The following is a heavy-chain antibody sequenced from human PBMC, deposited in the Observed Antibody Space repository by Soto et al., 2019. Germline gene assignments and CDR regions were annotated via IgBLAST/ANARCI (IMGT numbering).Heavy chain of an antibody. CDR3: ASNRYKFDPSGDQTDYYYCGMDV. D-gene: IGHD2-15*01. Sequence: QVQLVQSGAEVKKPGSSVTVSCTDSGGSFSSYAISWVRQAPGQGLEWMGGIIPIFRTPGYAKKFQGRVTITADASTSTAYVDLSSLRSEDTAVYYCASNRYKFDPSGDQTDYYYCGMDVWGKGTPVTDSS. CDR1: GGSFSSYA. V-gene: IGHV1-69*01. J-gene: IGHJ6*04. CDR2: IIPIFRTP.